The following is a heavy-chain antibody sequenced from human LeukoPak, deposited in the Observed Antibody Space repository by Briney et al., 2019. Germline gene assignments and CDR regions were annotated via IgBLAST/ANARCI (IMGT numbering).Heavy chain of an antibody. V-gene: IGHV1-8*02. CDR2: MNPNSGNT. CDR3: ARGPSYYDFWSGYTANFDQ. CDR1: GYTFTGYY. D-gene: IGHD3-3*01. Sequence: ASVKVSCKASGYTFTGYYMHWVRQAPGQGLEWMGWMNPNSGNTGYAQKFQGRVTMTRNTSISTAYMELSSLRSEDTAVYYCARGPSYYDFWSGYTANFDQWGQGTLVTVSS. J-gene: IGHJ4*02.